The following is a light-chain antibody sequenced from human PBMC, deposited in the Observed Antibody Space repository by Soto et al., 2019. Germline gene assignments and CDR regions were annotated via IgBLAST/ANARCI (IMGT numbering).Light chain of an antibody. V-gene: IGLV2-14*01. J-gene: IGLJ1*01. CDR3: NSYTSSNTYV. CDR2: EVS. Sequence: QSVLTRPASVSGSPGQAITISCSGSSSDVGAHNFVSWYQHHPGKAPKLMIYEVSNRPSGVSNRFSGSKSGNTASLTISGLQAEDEADYYCNSYTSSNTYVFGSGTKV. CDR1: SSDVGAHNF.